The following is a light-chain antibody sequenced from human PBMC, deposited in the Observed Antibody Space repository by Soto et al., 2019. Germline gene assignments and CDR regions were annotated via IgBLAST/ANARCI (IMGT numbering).Light chain of an antibody. CDR3: QQSYSTPYT. CDR1: RSISAS. CDR2: AAS. Sequence: DLPMTQSPSSLSASAGDRVTITCRASRSISASLSWYQQKPGKAPKLLIYAASSLQSGVPSRFSGSGSGTDFTLTISSLQPEDFASYYCQQSYSTPYTFGPGTNLDIK. V-gene: IGKV1-39*01. J-gene: IGKJ2*01.